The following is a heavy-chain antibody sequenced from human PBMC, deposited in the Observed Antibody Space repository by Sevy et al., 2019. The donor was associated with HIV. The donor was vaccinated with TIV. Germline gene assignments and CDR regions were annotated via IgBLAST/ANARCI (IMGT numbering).Heavy chain of an antibody. CDR2: IESGGST. CDR1: GFTVSGNY. CDR3: ARDRYYGASGYYYYYYGMDV. D-gene: IGHD3-22*01. J-gene: IGHJ6*02. Sequence: GGSLRLSCEASGFTVSGNYMAWVRLAPVKGLEWVSLIESGGSTYHADSVKGRFTISRDNAKNTLYLQMNPLRAEDTAVYFCARDRYYGASGYYYYYYGMDVWGQGTTVTVSS. V-gene: IGHV3-66*01.